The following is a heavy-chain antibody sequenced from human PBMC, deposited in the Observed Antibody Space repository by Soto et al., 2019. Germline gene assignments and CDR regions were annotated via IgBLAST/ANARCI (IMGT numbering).Heavy chain of an antibody. CDR1: GGSISSSSYY. V-gene: IGHV4-39*01. CDR2: IYYSGST. D-gene: IGHD5-12*01. Sequence: SETLSLTCTVSGGSISSSSYYWGWIRQPPGKGLEWIGSIYYSGSTYYNPSLKSRVTISVDTSKNQFSLKLSSVTAADTAVYYCARHVSGSHYYGMDVWGQGTTVTVSS. J-gene: IGHJ6*02. CDR3: ARHVSGSHYYGMDV.